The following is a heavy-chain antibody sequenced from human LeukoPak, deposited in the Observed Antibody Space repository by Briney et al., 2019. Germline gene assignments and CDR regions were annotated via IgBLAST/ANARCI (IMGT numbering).Heavy chain of an antibody. CDR1: GDSVSSNSAA. Sequence: SQTLSVTCAISGDSVSSNSAAWNWIRQSPSRGLEWLGRTYYRSKWYNDYAVSVKSRITINPDTSKNQFSLQLNSVTPEDTAVYYCARVGARERSGNWFDPWGQGTLVTVSS. D-gene: IGHD1-26*01. CDR2: TYYRSKWYN. V-gene: IGHV6-1*01. CDR3: ARVGARERSGNWFDP. J-gene: IGHJ5*02.